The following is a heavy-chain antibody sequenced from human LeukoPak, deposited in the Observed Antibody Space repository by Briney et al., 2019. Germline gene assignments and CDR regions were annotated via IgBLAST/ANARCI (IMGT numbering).Heavy chain of an antibody. CDR3: ARLIAVAGTITFDY. V-gene: IGHV4-39*01. CDR2: IVFSGST. J-gene: IGHJ4*02. CDR1: GGSISSSSYY. D-gene: IGHD6-19*01. Sequence: SETLSLSCTVSGGSISSSSYYWGWIRQPPGKGLEWIGRIVFSGSTYYNPSLKSRVTISVDTSKNQFSLKLSSVTAADTAVYYCARLIAVAGTITFDYWGQGTLVTVSS.